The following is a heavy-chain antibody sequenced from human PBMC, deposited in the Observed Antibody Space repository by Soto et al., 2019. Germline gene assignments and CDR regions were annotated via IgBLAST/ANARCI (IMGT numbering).Heavy chain of an antibody. D-gene: IGHD5-18*01. V-gene: IGHV1-69*01. CDR1: GGTFSSYA. Sequence: QVQLVQSGAEVKKPGSSVKVSCKASGGTFSSYAISWVRQAPVQGLEWMGGIIPIFGTANYAQKFQGRVTITADESTSTSYMERRSMRSEDTAVYACAREEIQDYYFASWVQGNLGIVSS. J-gene: IGHJ4*02. CDR3: AREEIQDYYFAS. CDR2: IIPIFGTA.